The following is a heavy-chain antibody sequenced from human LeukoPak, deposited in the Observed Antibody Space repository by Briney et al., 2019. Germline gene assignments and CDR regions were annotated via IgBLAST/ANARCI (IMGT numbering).Heavy chain of an antibody. Sequence: TSETLSLTCTVSGVSVSSGSYYWSWLRQPPGNGLEWIGYMYNSGSTNYNPSLKSRVTISVDTSKNQFSLKLSSVTAADTAVYYCARDSMTDSSTFDYWGQGTLVTVSS. J-gene: IGHJ4*02. V-gene: IGHV4-61*01. CDR2: MYNSGST. CDR1: GVSVSSGSYY. CDR3: ARDSMTDSSTFDY. D-gene: IGHD2/OR15-2a*01.